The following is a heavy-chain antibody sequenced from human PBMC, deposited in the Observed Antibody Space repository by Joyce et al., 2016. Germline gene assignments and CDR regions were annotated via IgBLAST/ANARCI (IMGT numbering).Heavy chain of an antibody. D-gene: IGHD3-16*01. J-gene: IGHJ4*02. V-gene: IGHV3-38-3*01. CDR3: AKDPVKVTVVYYFDQ. CDR1: GFTFTNYA. Sequence: EVQLLESGGVLIQPGGSLRLSCAASGFTFTNYAMAWVRQTPGKGRFTISRDNSKNMLYLQMNSLRADDTAVYYCAKDPVKVTVVYYFDQWGQGTLVTVSP.